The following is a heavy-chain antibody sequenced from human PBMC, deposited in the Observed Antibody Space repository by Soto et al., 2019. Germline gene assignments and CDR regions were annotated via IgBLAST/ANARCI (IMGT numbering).Heavy chain of an antibody. V-gene: IGHV1-18*01. CDR2: ISAYIGQK. Sequence: QVQLVQSGSEMKKPGASVKVSCKASGYTFINYGLSWVRQAPGQGLEWMGWISAYIGQKDYSPKFRDRLTMTTDTPTTTAYMELTSLRSDDTAISYCARGRSEVKYDFWGQGTLVTVSS. CDR3: ARGRSEVKYDF. D-gene: IGHD2-21*01. J-gene: IGHJ4*03. CDR1: GYTFINYG.